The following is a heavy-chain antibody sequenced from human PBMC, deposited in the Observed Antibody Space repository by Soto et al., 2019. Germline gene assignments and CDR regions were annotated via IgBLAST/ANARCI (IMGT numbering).Heavy chain of an antibody. J-gene: IGHJ3*02. D-gene: IGHD1-26*01. CDR3: AKDLGSGSYLFDAFDI. CDR2: ISYDGSSK. V-gene: IGHV3-30*18. Sequence: QGQLVESGGGVVQPGRSLRLSCAASGFTFSNYGMHWVRQAPGKGLEWVAVISYDGSSKYYADSVKGRFTISRDNSKNTLYLPLNSLRAEDTAVYYCAKDLGSGSYLFDAFDIWGQGTMVTVSS. CDR1: GFTFSNYG.